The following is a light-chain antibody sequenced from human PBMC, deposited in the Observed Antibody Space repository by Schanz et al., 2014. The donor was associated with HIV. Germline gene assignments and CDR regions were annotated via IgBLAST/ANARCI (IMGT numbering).Light chain of an antibody. Sequence: DIQMTQSPSSLSASVGDRVTITCQASQDISNYLNWYQQKPGKAPKLLISDASNLEIGVPSRFSGSGSGTHFTLTITSLQFDDFATYYCQQSYSATPYTFGQGTRLEIK. J-gene: IGKJ2*01. CDR1: QDISNY. V-gene: IGKV1-39*01. CDR2: DAS. CDR3: QQSYSATPYT.